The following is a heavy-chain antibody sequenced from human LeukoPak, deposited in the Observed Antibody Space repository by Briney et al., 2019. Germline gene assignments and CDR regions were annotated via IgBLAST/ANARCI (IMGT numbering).Heavy chain of an antibody. D-gene: IGHD3-10*01. CDR1: GYSTSSDYY. V-gene: IGHV4-38-2*02. Sequence: SETLSLTCTVSGYSTSSDYYWGWIRQPPGKGLEWIGNIYQTGSTYSNPSLTSRVTISIDTSRNQFSLKLSSVTAADTAVYYCARDLSITMIRGVTFDYWGQGALVTVSS. J-gene: IGHJ4*02. CDR2: IYQTGST. CDR3: ARDLSITMIRGVTFDY.